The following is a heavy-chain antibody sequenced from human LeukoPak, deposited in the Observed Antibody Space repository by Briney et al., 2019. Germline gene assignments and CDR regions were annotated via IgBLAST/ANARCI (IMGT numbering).Heavy chain of an antibody. J-gene: IGHJ4*02. D-gene: IGHD1-26*01. Sequence: GGPLRLSCAASGLTFSSYAMSWVRQAPGKGQDWVSTVSDSGGSTYYADSVKGRFTVSRDNSRDTLYLQMNSLRAEDTAVYYCAKGHSAHGTGFDYWGQGTLVTVSS. CDR1: GLTFSSYA. CDR3: AKGHSAHGTGFDY. V-gene: IGHV3-23*01. CDR2: VSDSGGST.